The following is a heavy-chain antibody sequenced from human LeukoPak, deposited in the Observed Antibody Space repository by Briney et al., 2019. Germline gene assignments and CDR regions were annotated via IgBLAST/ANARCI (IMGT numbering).Heavy chain of an antibody. CDR1: GFPFRDYW. Sequence: GGSLRLSCVASGFPFRDYWMTWVRQAPGKGLECVANINYDGSDKYYVDSVKGRFTISRDNAKNSVYLQMNSLRVEDTAVYYCARRNLFDYWGQGTVVTVSS. V-gene: IGHV3-7*01. J-gene: IGHJ4*02. CDR2: INYDGSDK. CDR3: ARRNLFDY. D-gene: IGHD1-14*01.